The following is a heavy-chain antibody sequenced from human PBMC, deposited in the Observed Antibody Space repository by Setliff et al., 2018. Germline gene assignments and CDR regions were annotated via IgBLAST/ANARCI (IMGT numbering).Heavy chain of an antibody. J-gene: IGHJ1*01. CDR3: ARGASLDVGTMVRGYFQH. Sequence: GASVKVSCKASGGTFSSYAISWVRQAPGQGLEWMGGIIPILGIANYAQKFQGRVTITADKSTSTAYMELSSLRSEDTAVYYCARGASLDVGTMVRGYFQHWGQGTLVTVSS. CDR2: IIPILGIA. CDR1: GGTFSSYA. V-gene: IGHV1-69*10. D-gene: IGHD3-10*01.